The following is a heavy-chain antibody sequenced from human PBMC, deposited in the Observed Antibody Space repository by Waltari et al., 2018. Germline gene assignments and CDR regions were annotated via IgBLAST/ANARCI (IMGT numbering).Heavy chain of an antibody. CDR2: FEPEDGET. D-gene: IGHD1-1*01. J-gene: IGHJ6*02. V-gene: IGHV1-24*01. CDR3: ATLLGFLDRYYYGMDV. CDR1: GYTLTELS. Sequence: QVQLVQSGAEVKKPGASVKVSCKVSGYTLTELSMHWVRQAPGKGREWMGGFEPEDGETIYAQKFQGRVTMTEDTSTDTAYMELSSLRSEDTAVYYCATLLGFLDRYYYGMDVWGQGTTVTVSS.